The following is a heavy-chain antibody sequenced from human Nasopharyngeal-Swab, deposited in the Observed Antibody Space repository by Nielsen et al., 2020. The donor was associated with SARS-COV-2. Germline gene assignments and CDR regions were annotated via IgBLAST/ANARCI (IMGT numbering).Heavy chain of an antibody. CDR2: ISAYNGNT. CDR3: ARDDFWSGYPLYNWFDP. CDR1: GYTFTSYG. J-gene: IGHJ5*02. D-gene: IGHD3-3*01. V-gene: IGHV1-18*01. Sequence: ASVKVSCKASGYTFTSYGISWVRQAPGQGLEWMGRISAYNGNTNYAQKLQGRVTMTTDTSTSTAYMELRSLRSDDTAVYYCARDDFWSGYPLYNWFDPWGQGTLVTVSS.